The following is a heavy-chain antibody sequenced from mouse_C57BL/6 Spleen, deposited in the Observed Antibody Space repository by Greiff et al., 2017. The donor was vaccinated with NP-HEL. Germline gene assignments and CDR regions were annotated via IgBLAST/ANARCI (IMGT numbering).Heavy chain of an antibody. CDR1: GFNIKNTY. CDR3: ARNMITTVVPYYFDY. V-gene: IGHV14-3*01. Sequence: EVQLQQSVAELVRPGASVKLSCTASGFNIKNTYMHWVKQRPEQGLEWIGRIDPANGNTKYAPKFQGKATITADTSSNTAYLQLSSLTSEDTAIYYCARNMITTVVPYYFDYWGPGTTLTVSS. CDR2: IDPANGNT. J-gene: IGHJ2*01. D-gene: IGHD1-1*01.